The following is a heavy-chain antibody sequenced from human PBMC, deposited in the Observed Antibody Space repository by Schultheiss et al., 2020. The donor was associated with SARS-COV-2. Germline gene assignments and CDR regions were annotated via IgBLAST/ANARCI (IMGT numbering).Heavy chain of an antibody. D-gene: IGHD5-18*01. CDR2: ISSSSSYT. Sequence: GESLKISCAASGFTFSSYEMNWVRQAPGKGLEWVSYISSSSSYTNYADSVKGRFTISRDNSKNTLFLQLDSLRAEDTAVYYCARTAYSYGRDAFDIWGQGTMVTVSS. J-gene: IGHJ3*02. V-gene: IGHV3-48*03. CDR3: ARTAYSYGRDAFDI. CDR1: GFTFSSYE.